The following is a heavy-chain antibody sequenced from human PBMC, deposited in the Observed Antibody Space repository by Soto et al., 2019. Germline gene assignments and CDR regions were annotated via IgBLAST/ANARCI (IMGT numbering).Heavy chain of an antibody. Sequence: TLSLTCTASGGSISSYYWSWIRQPPGKGLEWIGYIYYSGSTNYNPSLKSRVTISVDTSKNQFSLKLNSMTAADTAVYYCARHNYGSGSTYFDYWGQGTLVTVSS. CDR2: IYYSGST. CDR3: ARHNYGSGSTYFDY. CDR1: GGSISSYY. J-gene: IGHJ4*02. D-gene: IGHD3-10*01. V-gene: IGHV4-59*08.